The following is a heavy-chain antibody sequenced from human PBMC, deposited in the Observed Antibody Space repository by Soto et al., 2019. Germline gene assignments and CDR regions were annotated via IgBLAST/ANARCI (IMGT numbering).Heavy chain of an antibody. CDR1: GGTFSSYA. D-gene: IGHD2-2*01. J-gene: IGHJ5*02. Sequence: SVKVSCKASGGTFSSYAISWVRQAPGQGLEWMGGIIPIFGTANYAQKFQGRVTITADESTSTAYMELSSLRSEDTAVYHCARDAKYVGLPETDPGFDPLRRGFDPWGQGTLVTVSS. V-gene: IGHV1-69*13. CDR3: ARDAKYVGLPETDPGFDPLRRGFDP. CDR2: IIPIFGTA.